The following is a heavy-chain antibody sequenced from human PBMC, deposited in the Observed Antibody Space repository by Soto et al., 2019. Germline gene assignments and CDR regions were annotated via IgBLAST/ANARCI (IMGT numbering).Heavy chain of an antibody. CDR2: INPSGGST. D-gene: IGHD6-13*01. Sequence: ASVKVSCKASGYTFTSYYMHWVRQAPGQGLEWMGIINPSGGSTSYAQKFQGRVTMTRDTSTSTVYMELSSLRSEDTAVYYCARELAAAGPIGSYYSYYGMDVWGQGTTVTVSS. CDR3: ARELAAAGPIGSYYSYYGMDV. V-gene: IGHV1-46*01. J-gene: IGHJ6*02. CDR1: GYTFTSYY.